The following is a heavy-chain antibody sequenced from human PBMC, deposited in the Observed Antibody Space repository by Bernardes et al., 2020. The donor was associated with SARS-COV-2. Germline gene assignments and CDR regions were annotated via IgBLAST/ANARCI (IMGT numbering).Heavy chain of an antibody. CDR3: TRGPQNDVVPALFF. V-gene: IGHV3-11*01. CDR2: ISSSGLII. J-gene: IGHJ4*02. Sequence: WGSLRLSCKASGFIFDDYYMTWVRQAPGKGLEWVAYISSSGLIIQYADSVKGRFTISRDNAKNTLYLEMNSLRAADSAMYYCTRGPQNDVVPALFFWGQGTLVTVPS. CDR1: GFIFDDYY. D-gene: IGHD2-21*01.